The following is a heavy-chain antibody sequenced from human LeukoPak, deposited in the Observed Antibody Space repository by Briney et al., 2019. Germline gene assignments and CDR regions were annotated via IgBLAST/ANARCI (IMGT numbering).Heavy chain of an antibody. CDR3: AKDTSGYDFGFDY. CDR1: GFPFSSYG. CDR2: ISYDGSNK. Sequence: GGSLRLSCAASGFPFSSYGMHWVRQAPGKGLEWVAVISYDGSNKYYADSVKGRFNISRDNSKNTLYLQMNSLRAEDTAVYYCAKDTSGYDFGFDYWGQGTLVTVSS. J-gene: IGHJ4*02. D-gene: IGHD5-12*01. V-gene: IGHV3-30*18.